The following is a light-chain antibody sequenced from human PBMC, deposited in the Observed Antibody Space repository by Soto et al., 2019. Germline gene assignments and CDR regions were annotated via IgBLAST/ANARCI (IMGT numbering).Light chain of an antibody. J-gene: IGKJ1*01. CDR2: DAS. V-gene: IGKV1-5*01. Sequence: QMTQSAPTLSAYVGNSVTTTCRASQSISTWLAWYHQKPGKAPKTLIHDASSLESAVPSRFSGIGSGTESTLTISSLKPDEFATYHCQQYKSYWTFGQGTKVDIK. CDR1: QSISTW. CDR3: QQYKSYWT.